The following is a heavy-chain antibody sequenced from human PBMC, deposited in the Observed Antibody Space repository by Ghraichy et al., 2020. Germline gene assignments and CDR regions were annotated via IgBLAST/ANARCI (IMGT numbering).Heavy chain of an antibody. CDR2: IYYSGST. D-gene: IGHD6-19*01. J-gene: IGHJ4*02. Sequence: SETLSLTCTVSGGSISSSSYYWGWIRQPPGKGLEWIGSIYYSGSTYYNPSLKSRVTISVDRSKNQFSLKLSSVTAADTAVYYCARGRGIAVAGNQVDYWGQGPLVTVSS. CDR3: ARGRGIAVAGNQVDY. CDR1: GGSISSSSYY. V-gene: IGHV4-39*01.